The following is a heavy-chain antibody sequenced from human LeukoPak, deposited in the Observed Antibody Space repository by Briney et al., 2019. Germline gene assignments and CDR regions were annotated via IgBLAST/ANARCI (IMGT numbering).Heavy chain of an antibody. J-gene: IGHJ4*02. CDR3: ARNGGRGIAVAGTRVRNPFYFDY. CDR2: ISGSGGST. Sequence: QPGGSLRLSCAASGFTFSSYAMSWVRQAPGKRLEWVSAISGSGGSTYYADSVKGRFTISRDNSKNTLYLQMNSLRAEDTAVYYCARNGGRGIAVAGTRVRNPFYFDYWGQGTLVTVSS. D-gene: IGHD6-19*01. CDR1: GFTFSSYA. V-gene: IGHV3-23*01.